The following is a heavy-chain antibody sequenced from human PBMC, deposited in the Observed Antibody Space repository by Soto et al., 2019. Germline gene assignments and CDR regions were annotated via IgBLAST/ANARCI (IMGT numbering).Heavy chain of an antibody. CDR1: GYSFTSYW. CDR3: ARLSGCRNGVCYKFDY. Sequence: GESLKISCQGSGYSFTSYWIAWVRQMPGKGREWMGIVYPGDSDTRYSPSFQGQVTISADKSISTAYLQWSSLKASDTAMYYCARLSGCRNGVCYKFDYRGQGTLVTVSS. D-gene: IGHD2-8*01. V-gene: IGHV5-51*01. J-gene: IGHJ4*02. CDR2: VYPGDSDT.